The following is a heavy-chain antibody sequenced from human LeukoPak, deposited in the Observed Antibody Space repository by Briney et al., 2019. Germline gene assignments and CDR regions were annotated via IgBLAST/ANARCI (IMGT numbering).Heavy chain of an antibody. CDR1: GGSISSDY. Sequence: SETLSLTCTVSGGSISSDYWSWIRQPPGKGLEWIGYIYTSGSTNYNPSLKSRVTISVDTSKNQFSLKLSSVTAADTAVYYCARLGGVGLPDYWGQGTLVTVSS. D-gene: IGHD1-26*01. V-gene: IGHV4-4*09. CDR2: IYTSGST. J-gene: IGHJ4*02. CDR3: ARLGGVGLPDY.